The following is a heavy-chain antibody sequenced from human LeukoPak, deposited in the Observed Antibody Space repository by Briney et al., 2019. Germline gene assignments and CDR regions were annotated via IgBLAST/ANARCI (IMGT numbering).Heavy chain of an antibody. CDR2: IYHSGST. D-gene: IGHD4-23*01. V-gene: IGHV4-30-2*01. CDR1: GGSISSGGYS. J-gene: IGHJ4*02. Sequence: SETLSLTCAVSGGSISSGGYSWSWIRQPPGKGLEWIGYIYHSGSTYYNPSLKSRVTISVDRSKNQFSLKLSSVTAADTAVYYCARVIGGNSTADYWGQGTLVTVSS. CDR3: ARVIGGNSTADY.